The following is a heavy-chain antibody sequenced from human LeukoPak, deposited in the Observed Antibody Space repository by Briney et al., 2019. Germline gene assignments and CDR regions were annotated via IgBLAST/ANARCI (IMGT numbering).Heavy chain of an antibody. CDR3: ARGPTISETGYFDY. J-gene: IGHJ4*03. CDR2: INHRGDT. Sequence: PSETLSLTCAVYGGSFNTYYWSWIRQSPGKGLEWIAEINHRGDTNYSPSVKSRVTISVDTSKNQFSLKVNSLTAADTAVYYCARGPTISETGYFDYWGQGTLVTVSS. D-gene: IGHD1-1*01. V-gene: IGHV4-34*01. CDR1: GGSFNTYY.